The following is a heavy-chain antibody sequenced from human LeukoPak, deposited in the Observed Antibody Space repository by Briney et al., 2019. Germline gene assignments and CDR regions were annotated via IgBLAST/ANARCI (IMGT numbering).Heavy chain of an antibody. V-gene: IGHV4-61*02. CDR2: SYNNGGT. D-gene: IGHD3-22*01. CDR3: ARISSGYYSRYYYYMDV. CDR1: GDSISSGNYY. Sequence: PSETLSLTCTVSGDSISSGNYYWNWIRQPAGRRLEWIGRSYNNGGTNYNPSLERRVTISVDMSRNLLSLKLSYVTAADTAVYYCARISSGYYSRYYYYMDVWGKGTTVTISS. J-gene: IGHJ6*03.